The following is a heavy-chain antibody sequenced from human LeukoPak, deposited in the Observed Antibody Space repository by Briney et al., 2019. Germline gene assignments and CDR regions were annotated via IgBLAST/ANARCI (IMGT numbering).Heavy chain of an antibody. D-gene: IGHD2-8*01. Sequence: ASVKVSCKASGYTFTSYYMHWLRQAPGQGPEWMGIINPSGGSTSYAQKFQGRVTMPRDTSTSTVYMELSSLRSEDTAVYYCARSNGVGSDFDYWGQGTLVTVSS. CDR2: INPSGGST. CDR1: GYTFTSYY. J-gene: IGHJ4*02. CDR3: ARSNGVGSDFDY. V-gene: IGHV1-46*03.